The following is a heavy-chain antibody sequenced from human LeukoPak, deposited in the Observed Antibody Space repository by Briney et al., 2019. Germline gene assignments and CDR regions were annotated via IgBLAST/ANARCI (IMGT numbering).Heavy chain of an antibody. CDR2: IYPGDSDA. J-gene: IGHJ4*02. Sequence: GESPKISCKGSGYSFTTYWIGWVRQMPGKGLEWMGVIYPGDSDARYGPSFQGQVTISVDKSITTAYLQWSSLKASDTAMYYCARYSSGSDTYYFDYWGQGTLVTVSS. V-gene: IGHV5-51*01. D-gene: IGHD5-12*01. CDR1: GYSFTTYW. CDR3: ARYSSGSDTYYFDY.